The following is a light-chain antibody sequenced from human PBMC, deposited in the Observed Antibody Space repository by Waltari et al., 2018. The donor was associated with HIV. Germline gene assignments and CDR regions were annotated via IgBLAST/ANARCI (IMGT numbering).Light chain of an antibody. CDR3: CSYVGSNVWV. CDR1: SSVVGNYNL. V-gene: IGLV2-23*02. Sequence: QSVLTQPASVSGAPGQSITISCTGTSSVVGNYNLVSWYQQHPVKAPKFIIYEVTTRPSGVSIRSSGSKSGNTASLTIPWLQAEDEADYYCCSYVGSNVWVFGGGTKLTVL. CDR2: EVT. J-gene: IGLJ3*02.